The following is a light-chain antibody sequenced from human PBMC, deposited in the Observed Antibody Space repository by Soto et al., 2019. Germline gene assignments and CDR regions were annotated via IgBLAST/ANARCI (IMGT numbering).Light chain of an antibody. CDR1: TGAVTSGYY. V-gene: IGLV7-43*01. Sequence: QAVVTQEPSLTVSPGGTVTLTCASSTGAVTSGYYPNWFQQKPGQAPRPLIYSTSNKHSWTPARFSGSLLGGEAALTLSGVQPEDEAEYYCLLYYGGAVVFGGGTKLTVL. J-gene: IGLJ2*01. CDR3: LLYYGGAVV. CDR2: STS.